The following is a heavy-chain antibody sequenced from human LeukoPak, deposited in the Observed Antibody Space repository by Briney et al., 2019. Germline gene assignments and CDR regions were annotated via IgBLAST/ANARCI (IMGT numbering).Heavy chain of an antibody. Sequence: GGSLRLSCAASGFTFSDYSMNWVRQAPGKGLEWVSSISSSSAYIYYADSVKGRFTVSRDNAENSLSLQMDSLRAEDSAVYYCGRDKLWFGELPDYWGQGTLVTVSS. CDR3: GRDKLWFGELPDY. J-gene: IGHJ4*02. CDR2: ISSSSAYI. V-gene: IGHV3-21*01. D-gene: IGHD3-10*01. CDR1: GFTFSDYS.